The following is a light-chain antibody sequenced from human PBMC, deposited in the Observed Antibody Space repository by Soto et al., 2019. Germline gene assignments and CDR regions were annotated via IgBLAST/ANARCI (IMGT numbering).Light chain of an antibody. CDR1: QSVSSN. J-gene: IGKJ4*01. V-gene: IGKV3-15*01. CDR2: GAS. CDR3: QQYNNWPPWPS. Sequence: EIVMTQSPAPLSVSPGERATLSGRASQSVSSNLAWSQQKPGQAPRLLIYGASTRSTGIPARFSGSGSGTEFTLTISSLQSEDFAVYYWQQYNNWPPWPSFGGGTKVEIK.